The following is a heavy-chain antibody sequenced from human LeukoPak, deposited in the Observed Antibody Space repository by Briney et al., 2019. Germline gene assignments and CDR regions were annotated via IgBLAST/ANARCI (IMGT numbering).Heavy chain of an antibody. J-gene: IGHJ4*02. CDR3: AKDIHRYYYGSGSYQTAPSIDY. Sequence: PGGSLRLSCAASGFTFSSYGMHWVRQAPGKGLEWVAFIRYDGSNKYYADSVKGRFTISRDNSKNTLYLQMNSLRAEDTAVYYCAKDIHRYYYGSGSYQTAPSIDYWGQGTLVTVSS. D-gene: IGHD3-10*01. CDR2: IRYDGSNK. CDR1: GFTFSSYG. V-gene: IGHV3-30*02.